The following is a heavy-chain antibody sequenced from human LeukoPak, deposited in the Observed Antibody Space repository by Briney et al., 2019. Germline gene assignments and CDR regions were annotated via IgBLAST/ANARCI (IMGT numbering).Heavy chain of an antibody. V-gene: IGHV4-59*12. Sequence: SETLSLTCTVSGGSISSYYWSWIRQPPGKGLEWIGYIYYSGSTNYNPSLKSRVTISVDTSKNQFSLKLSSVTAADTAVYYCARGYDFWSRYYYGMDVWGQGTTVTVSS. CDR2: IYYSGST. J-gene: IGHJ6*02. CDR1: GGSISSYY. D-gene: IGHD3-3*01. CDR3: ARGYDFWSRYYYGMDV.